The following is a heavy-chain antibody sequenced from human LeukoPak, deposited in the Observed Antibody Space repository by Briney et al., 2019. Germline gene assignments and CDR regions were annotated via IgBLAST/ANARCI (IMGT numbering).Heavy chain of an antibody. J-gene: IGHJ5*02. V-gene: IGHV1-24*01. CDR1: GYTLTELS. Sequence: ASVKVSCKVSGYTLTELSMHWVRQAPGKGLEWMGGFDPEDGETIYAQKFQGRVTMTEDTSTDTAYMELSSLRSEDTAVYYCATGLHPAGGYDSVWLDPWGQGTLVTVSS. CDR3: ATGLHPAGGYDSVWLDP. CDR2: FDPEDGET. D-gene: IGHD5-12*01.